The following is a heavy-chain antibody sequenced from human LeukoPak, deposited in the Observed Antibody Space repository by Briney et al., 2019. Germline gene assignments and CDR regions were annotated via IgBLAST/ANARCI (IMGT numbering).Heavy chain of an antibody. CDR2: IYHSGST. Sequence: SETLSLTCTVSGYSISSGYYWGWIRPPPGKGLEWIGSIYHSGSTYYNPSLKSRVTISVDTSKNQFSLKLSSVTAPDTAVYYCARDRGTYCSGGSCYSIPDWFDPWGQGTLVTVSS. V-gene: IGHV4-38-2*02. CDR1: GYSISSGYY. D-gene: IGHD2-15*01. CDR3: ARDRGTYCSGGSCYSIPDWFDP. J-gene: IGHJ5*02.